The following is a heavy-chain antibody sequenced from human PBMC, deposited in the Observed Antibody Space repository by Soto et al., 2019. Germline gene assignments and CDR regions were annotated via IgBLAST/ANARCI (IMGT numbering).Heavy chain of an antibody. V-gene: IGHV4-34*01. CDR1: GGSFSGYY. CDR2: INHSGST. D-gene: IGHD3-3*01. CDR3: ARDIRYYDFWSGSSAHYYGMDV. J-gene: IGHJ6*02. Sequence: PSETLSLTCAVYGGSFSGYYWSWIRQPPGKGLEWIGEINHSGSTNYNPSIKSRVTISVDTSKNQFSLKLSSVTAADTAVYYCARDIRYYDFWSGSSAHYYGMDVWGQGTTVTV.